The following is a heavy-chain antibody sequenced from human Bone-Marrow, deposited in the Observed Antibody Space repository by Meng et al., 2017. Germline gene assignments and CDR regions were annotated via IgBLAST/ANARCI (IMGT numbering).Heavy chain of an antibody. CDR3: ASHVEMAPIDY. D-gene: IGHD5-24*01. V-gene: IGHV3-33*08. CDR2: IWYDGSNK. J-gene: IGHJ4*02. CDR1: GFTFSSYG. Sequence: GGSLRLSCAASGFTFSSYGMHWVRQAPGKGLEWVAVIWYDGSNKYYADSVKGRFTISRDNSKNTLYLQMNSLRAEDTAVYYCASHVEMAPIDYWGQGTLVTVSS.